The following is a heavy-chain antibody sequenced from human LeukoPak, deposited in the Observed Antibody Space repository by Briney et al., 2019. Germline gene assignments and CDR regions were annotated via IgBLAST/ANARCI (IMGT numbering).Heavy chain of an antibody. CDR1: GGSISSYY. D-gene: IGHD3-3*01. Sequence: SETQSLTCTVSGGSISSYYWSWIRQPPGKGLEWIGYIYYSGSTSYNPSLKSRVTISVDTSKNQFSLKLSSVTAADTAVYYCARALMALRFLEPVNYYYMDVWGKGTTVTVSS. V-gene: IGHV4-59*01. J-gene: IGHJ6*03. CDR2: IYYSGST. CDR3: ARALMALRFLEPVNYYYMDV.